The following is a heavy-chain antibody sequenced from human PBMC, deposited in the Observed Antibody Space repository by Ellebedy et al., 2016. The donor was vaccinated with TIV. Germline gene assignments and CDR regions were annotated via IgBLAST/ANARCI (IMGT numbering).Heavy chain of an antibody. V-gene: IGHV5-51*01. D-gene: IGHD4-17*01. Sequence: GESLKISXKGSGYSFTSYWIGWVRQMPGKGLEWMGIIYPGDSDTRYSPSFQGQVTISADKSISTAYLQWSSLKASDTAMYYCASTVDDYGDYVDYWGQGTLVTVSS. J-gene: IGHJ4*02. CDR1: GYSFTSYW. CDR2: IYPGDSDT. CDR3: ASTVDDYGDYVDY.